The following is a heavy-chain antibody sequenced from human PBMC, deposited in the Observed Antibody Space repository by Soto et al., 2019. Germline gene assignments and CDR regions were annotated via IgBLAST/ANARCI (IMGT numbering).Heavy chain of an antibody. CDR3: ALSGYPYSFDY. CDR2: IIPILGIA. D-gene: IGHD3-3*01. V-gene: IGHV1-69*02. J-gene: IGHJ4*02. CDR1: GGTFSSYT. Sequence: SVKVSCKASGGTFSSYTISWVRQAPGQGHEWMGRIIPILGIANYAQKFQGRVTITADESTSTAYMELSSLRSEDTAVYYCALSGYPYSFDYWGQGTLVTVSS.